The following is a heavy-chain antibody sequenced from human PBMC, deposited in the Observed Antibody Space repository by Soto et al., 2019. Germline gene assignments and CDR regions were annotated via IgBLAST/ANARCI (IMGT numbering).Heavy chain of an antibody. CDR2: SNAGNGNT. J-gene: IGHJ4*02. V-gene: IGHV1-3*01. Sequence: ASVKVSCKASGYTFTSYAMHWGRQAPGQRLEWMGWSNAGNGNTKYSQKFQGRVTITRDTSASTAYMELSSLRSEDTSVYYCARDLPPVDYWGQGTLVTVSS. CDR3: ARDLPPVDY. CDR1: GYTFTSYA.